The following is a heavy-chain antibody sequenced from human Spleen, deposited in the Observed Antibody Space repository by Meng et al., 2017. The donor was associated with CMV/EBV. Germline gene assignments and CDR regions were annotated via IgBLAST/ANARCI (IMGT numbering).Heavy chain of an antibody. CDR1: GFTFSNAW. Sequence: GESLKISCTASGFTFSNAWMSWVRQAPGKGLEWVGRIKSKTDGGTTDYAAPVKGRFTISRDDSKNTLYLQMNSLKTEDTAVYYCTTTLAQGDYWGQGTLVTVSS. D-gene: IGHD1-1*01. J-gene: IGHJ4*02. CDR2: IKSKTDGGTT. CDR3: TTTLAQGDY. V-gene: IGHV3-15*01.